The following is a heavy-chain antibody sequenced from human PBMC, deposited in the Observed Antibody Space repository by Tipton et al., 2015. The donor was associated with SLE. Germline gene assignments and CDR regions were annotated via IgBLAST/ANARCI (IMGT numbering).Heavy chain of an antibody. V-gene: IGHV3-48*03. J-gene: IGHJ5*02. Sequence: SLRLSCAASGFTFSSYEMNWVRQAPGKGLEWVSYISSSGSTIYYADSVKGRFTISRDNSKNTLYLQMNSLRAEDTAVYYCAKCIVVPAAPPFGPWGQGTLVTVSS. CDR3: AKCIVVPAAPPFGP. CDR1: GFTFSSYE. CDR2: ISSSGSTI. D-gene: IGHD2-2*01.